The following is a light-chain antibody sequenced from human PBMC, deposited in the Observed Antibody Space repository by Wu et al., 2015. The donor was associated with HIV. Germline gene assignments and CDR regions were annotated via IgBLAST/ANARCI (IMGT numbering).Light chain of an antibody. CDR2: GAS. Sequence: EIVLTQSPGTLSSSPGERVTLSCRASQSVNINYFAWYQQKPGQAPRLLIYGASSRATGIPDRFSGSGSGTDFTLTISRMEPEDFAVYYCQFYGHSHIFGGRDQGGD. CDR3: QFYGHSHI. J-gene: IGKJ4*01. V-gene: IGKV3-20*01. CDR1: QSVNINY.